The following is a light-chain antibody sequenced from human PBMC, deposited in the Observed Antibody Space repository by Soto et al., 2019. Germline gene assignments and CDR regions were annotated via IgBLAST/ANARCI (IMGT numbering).Light chain of an antibody. CDR2: DTS. J-gene: IGKJ5*01. CDR3: QQCGTRPPIT. CDR1: QSVSSC. V-gene: IGKV3-11*01. Sequence: EIVLTQSPATVSLSPGERVTLSCRASQSVSSCLAWYQQKPGQAPRLLIYDTSIRAAAIPARFSGGGSGTDFTLTISSLEPEEFAVYSCQQCGTRPPITFGQGTRLEIK.